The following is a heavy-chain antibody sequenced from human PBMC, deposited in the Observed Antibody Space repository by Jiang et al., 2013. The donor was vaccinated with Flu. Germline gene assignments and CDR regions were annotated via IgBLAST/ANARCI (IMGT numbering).Heavy chain of an antibody. CDR1: RGSISTYY. V-gene: IGHV4-59*08. J-gene: IGHJ4*02. CDR2: IYYSGIT. CDR3: ARHSLWSGAPDY. D-gene: IGHD3-3*01. Sequence: TLSLTCTLSRGSISTYYWSWIRQPHGKGLEWIGYIYYSGITYYNPSLKSRVTISVDTSKNQFSLNLRSVTAADMAVVYCARHSLWSGAPDYWGQGILVTVSS.